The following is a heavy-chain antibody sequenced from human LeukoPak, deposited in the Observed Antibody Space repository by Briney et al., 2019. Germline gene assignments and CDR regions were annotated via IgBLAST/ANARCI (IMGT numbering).Heavy chain of an antibody. CDR2: ISSSGSTI. CDR1: GFTFSSYA. Sequence: GGSLRLSCAASGFTFSSYAMSWVRQAPGKGLEWVSYISSSGSTIYYADSVKGRFTISRDNAKNSLYLQMNSLRAEDTAVYYCARGDNHYRIAAAVFDYWGQGTLVTVSS. CDR3: ARGDNHYRIAAAVFDY. J-gene: IGHJ4*02. D-gene: IGHD6-13*01. V-gene: IGHV3-48*04.